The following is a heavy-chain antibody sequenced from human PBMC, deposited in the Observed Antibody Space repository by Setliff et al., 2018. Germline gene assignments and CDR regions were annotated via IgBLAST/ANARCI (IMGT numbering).Heavy chain of an antibody. CDR2: INWDGGST. D-gene: IGHD3-3*01. V-gene: IGHV3-23*01. CDR3: AKDRRNVLRFKWFDP. CDR1: GFRFNGHG. J-gene: IGHJ5*02. Sequence: GGSLRLSCAASGFRFNGHGMNWVRQAPGKGLEWVSTINWDGGSTYYADSVKGRFTISRDNSKNTLYLQMNSLRAEDTAVYYCAKDRRNVLRFKWFDPWGQGTLVTVSS.